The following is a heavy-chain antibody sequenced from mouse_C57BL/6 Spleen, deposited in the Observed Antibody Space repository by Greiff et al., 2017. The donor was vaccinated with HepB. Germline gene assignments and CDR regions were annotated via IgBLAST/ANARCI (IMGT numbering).Heavy chain of an antibody. J-gene: IGHJ1*03. CDR2: SRNKANDYTT. D-gene: IGHD1-1*01. CDR1: GFTFSDFY. Sequence: EVKLMESGGGLVQSGRSLRLSCATSGFTFSDFYMDWVRQAPGKGLEWIAASRNKANDYTTEYSASVKGRFIVSRDTSQSILYLQMNALRAEETAIYYCARNYYGSSYNFYFDVWGTGTTVTVSS. V-gene: IGHV7-1*01. CDR3: ARNYYGSSYNFYFDV.